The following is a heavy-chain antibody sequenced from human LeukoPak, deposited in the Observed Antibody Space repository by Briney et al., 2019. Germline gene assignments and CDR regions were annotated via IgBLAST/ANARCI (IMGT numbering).Heavy chain of an antibody. J-gene: IGHJ6*03. D-gene: IGHD3-3*01. Sequence: GASVKVSCKASGYTFTSYDINWVRQSTGQGLEWMGWMNPNSGNTGYAQKFQGRVTITRNTSISTAYMELSSLRSEDTAVYYCARAQSYYDFWSGYSNYYYYHMDVWGKGTTVTVSS. CDR2: MNPNSGNT. CDR3: ARAQSYYDFWSGYSNYYYYHMDV. V-gene: IGHV1-8*03. CDR1: GYTFTSYD.